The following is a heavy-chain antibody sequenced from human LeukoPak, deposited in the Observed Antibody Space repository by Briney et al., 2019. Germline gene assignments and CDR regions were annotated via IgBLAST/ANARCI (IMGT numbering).Heavy chain of an antibody. Sequence: SETLSLTCAFYGGSFSGYYWSWIRQPRGKGLEGIGEINHSGSANYNPALKSRVTISVDTSKNQFSLKLSYVTAADTAVYYCARGVDYYGSGSYSSYYYYMDVWGKGTTVTVSS. CDR2: INHSGSA. CDR3: ARGVDYYGSGSYSSYYYYMDV. D-gene: IGHD3-10*01. V-gene: IGHV4-34*01. CDR1: GGSFSGYY. J-gene: IGHJ6*03.